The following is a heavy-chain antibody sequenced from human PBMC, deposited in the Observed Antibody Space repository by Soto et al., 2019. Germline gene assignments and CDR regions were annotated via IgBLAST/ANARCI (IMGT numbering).Heavy chain of an antibody. Sequence: QVQLVESGGGVVQPGRSLRLSCAASGFTFSSYGMHWVRQAPGKGLEWVAVIWYDGSNKYYADSVKGRFTISRDNSKNTLYLQMNSLRAEDTARYYCARDRAGASASIGQDCWGQGTLVTVSS. D-gene: IGHD6-13*01. CDR2: IWYDGSNK. CDR3: ARDRAGASASIGQDC. V-gene: IGHV3-33*01. J-gene: IGHJ4*02. CDR1: GFTFSSYG.